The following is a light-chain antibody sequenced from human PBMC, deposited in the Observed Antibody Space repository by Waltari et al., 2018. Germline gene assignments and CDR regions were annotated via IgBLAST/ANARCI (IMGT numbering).Light chain of an antibody. J-gene: IGKJ1*01. CDR2: GAS. CDR1: QSISNH. Sequence: DIQMTQTPPSLSAAVGDRVTITCRASQSISNHLNWYQQKRGKAPKLLIYGASSLQSGVPSRFRGDGSGTDFILTISSLQPEDFGTYYCQQSYSTPWAFGQGTKVEIK. V-gene: IGKV1-39*01. CDR3: QQSYSTPWA.